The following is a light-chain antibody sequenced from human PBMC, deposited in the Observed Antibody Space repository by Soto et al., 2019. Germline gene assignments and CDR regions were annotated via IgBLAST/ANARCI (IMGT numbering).Light chain of an antibody. V-gene: IGLV1-47*01. Sequence: QSVLTQPPSASGTPGQRVTISCSGSSSNIGSNYVYWYQQLPGTAPKLLIYRNNQRPSGVPDRFSGSKSGTSAPLAISGLRSEDEADYYCAAWDDSLSVLFGTGTKLTVL. J-gene: IGLJ1*01. CDR2: RNN. CDR1: SSNIGSNY. CDR3: AAWDDSLSVL.